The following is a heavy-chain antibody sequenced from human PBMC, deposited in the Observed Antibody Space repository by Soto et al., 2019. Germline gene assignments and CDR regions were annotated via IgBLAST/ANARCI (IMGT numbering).Heavy chain of an antibody. CDR1: GGSVSSGSYY. J-gene: IGHJ4*02. D-gene: IGHD1-7*01. V-gene: IGHV4-61*01. Sequence: SETLSLTCTVSGGSVSSGSYYWSWIRKPPGKGLEWIGYIYYSGSTNYNPSLKSRVTISVDTSKNQFSLKLSSVTDADTAVYYCARDVQYSANSKYFDYWGQGTLVTVSS. CDR2: IYYSGST. CDR3: ARDVQYSANSKYFDY.